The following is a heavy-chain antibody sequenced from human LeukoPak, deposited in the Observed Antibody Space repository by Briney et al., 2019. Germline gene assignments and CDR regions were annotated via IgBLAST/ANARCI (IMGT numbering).Heavy chain of an antibody. Sequence: GRSLRLSCAASGFTFSSYAMHWVRQAPGKGLEWVAVISYDGSNKYYADSVQGRFTISRDNSKNTLYLQMNSLRAEDTAVYYCARDRSSWYGLDYWGQGTLVTVSS. J-gene: IGHJ4*02. CDR1: GFTFSSYA. CDR3: ARDRSSWYGLDY. D-gene: IGHD6-13*01. V-gene: IGHV3-30*04. CDR2: ISYDGSNK.